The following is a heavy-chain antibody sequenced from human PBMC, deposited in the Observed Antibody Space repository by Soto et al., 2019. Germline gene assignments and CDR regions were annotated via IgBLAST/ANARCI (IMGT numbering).Heavy chain of an antibody. V-gene: IGHV1-18*01. CDR3: ARDVAIVVVPAAIHDYYYGMDV. D-gene: IGHD2-2*02. J-gene: IGHJ6*02. CDR2: ISAYNGNT. CDR1: GYTFTSYG. Sequence: ASVKVSCKASGYTFTSYGISWVRQAPGQGLEWMGWISAYNGNTNYAQKLQGRVTMTTDTSTSTAYMELRSLRSDDTAVYYRARDVAIVVVPAAIHDYYYGMDVWGQGTTVTVSS.